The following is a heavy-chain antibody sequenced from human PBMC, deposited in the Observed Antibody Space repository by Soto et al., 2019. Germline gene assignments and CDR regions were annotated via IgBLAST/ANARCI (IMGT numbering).Heavy chain of an antibody. CDR1: GGSISSGGYY. CDR3: ARRVLH. CDR2: IYYSGST. Sequence: QVQLQESGPGLVKPSQTLSLTCTVSGGSISSGGYYWSWIRQHPGKGLEWIGSIYYSGSTYYNPSLXSXXNITVDTSKNQFSLKLSSVTAAATAVYYCARRVLHWGQGTLVTVSS. D-gene: IGHD3-16*01. V-gene: IGHV4-31*01. J-gene: IGHJ4*02.